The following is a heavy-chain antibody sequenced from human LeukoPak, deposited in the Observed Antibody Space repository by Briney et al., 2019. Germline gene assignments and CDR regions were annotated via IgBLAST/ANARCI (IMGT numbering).Heavy chain of an antibody. Sequence: SQTLSLTSPVSGASISGYYWGWNRQPPGKGLEWFGYIYYSVSTNYNPSLKSRVTISLDRSKNQFSLKLSSVTAGDTVVYYCATRGSGSPFDPWGQGTLVTVSS. CDR1: GASISGYY. V-gene: IGHV4-59*01. CDR3: ATRGSGSPFDP. CDR2: IYYSVST. J-gene: IGHJ5*02. D-gene: IGHD3-10*01.